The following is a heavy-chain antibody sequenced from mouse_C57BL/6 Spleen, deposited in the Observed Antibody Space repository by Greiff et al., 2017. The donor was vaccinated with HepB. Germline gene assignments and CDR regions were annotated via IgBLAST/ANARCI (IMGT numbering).Heavy chain of an antibody. D-gene: IGHD2-4*01. Sequence: EVQLVESGGGLVKPGGSLKLSCAASGFTFSDYGMHWVRQAPEKGLEWVAYISSGSSTIYYADTVKGRFTISRDNAKNTLFLQMTSLRSEDTAMYYCAPYDYDGDYYAMDYWGQGTSVTVSS. J-gene: IGHJ4*01. CDR3: APYDYDGDYYAMDY. CDR2: ISSGSSTI. CDR1: GFTFSDYG. V-gene: IGHV5-17*01.